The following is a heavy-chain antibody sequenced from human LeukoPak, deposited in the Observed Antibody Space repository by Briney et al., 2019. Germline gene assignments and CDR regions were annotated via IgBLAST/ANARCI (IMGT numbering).Heavy chain of an antibody. Sequence: GSLRLSCAASGFTFSDYSMNWVRQPPGKGLEWIGEIYHSGSTNYNPSLKSRVTISVDKSKNQFSLKLSSVTAADTAVYYCARDVGKAGAANAFDIWGQGTMVTVSS. V-gene: IGHV4-4*02. J-gene: IGHJ3*02. D-gene: IGHD6-13*01. CDR3: ARDVGKAGAANAFDI. CDR1: GFTFSDYS. CDR2: IYHSGST.